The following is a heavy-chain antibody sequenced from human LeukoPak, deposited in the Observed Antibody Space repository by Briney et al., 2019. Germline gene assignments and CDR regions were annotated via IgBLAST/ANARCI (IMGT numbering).Heavy chain of an antibody. Sequence: ASVKVSCKASGCTFSSYAISWVRQAPGQGLEWMGRIIPILGIANYAQKFQGRVTITADKSTSTAYMELSSLRSEDTAVYYCARDKGSGWPPNDYWGQGTLVTVSS. CDR1: GCTFSSYA. CDR3: ARDKGSGWPPNDY. D-gene: IGHD6-19*01. V-gene: IGHV1-69*04. CDR2: IIPILGIA. J-gene: IGHJ4*02.